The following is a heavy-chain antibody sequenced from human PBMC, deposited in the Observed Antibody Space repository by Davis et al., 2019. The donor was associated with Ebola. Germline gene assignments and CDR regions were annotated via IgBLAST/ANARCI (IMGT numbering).Heavy chain of an antibody. J-gene: IGHJ6*02. Sequence: SETLSLTCAVYGGSFSGYYWSWIRQPPRKGLEWIGYIYYSGSTYYNPSLKSRVTISVDTSKNQFSLKLSSVTAADTAVYYCARGGLRFLEWLLYGMDVWGQGTTVTVSS. CDR2: IYYSGST. CDR3: ARGGLRFLEWLLYGMDV. D-gene: IGHD3-3*01. CDR1: GGSFSGYY. V-gene: IGHV4-34*01.